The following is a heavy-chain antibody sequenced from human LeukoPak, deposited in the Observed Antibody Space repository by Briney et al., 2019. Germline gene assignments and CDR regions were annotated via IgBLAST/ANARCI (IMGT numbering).Heavy chain of an antibody. CDR3: ARGATIFGVVQKPHYYYYYYMDV. D-gene: IGHD3-3*01. Sequence: SVKVSCKASGGTFSSYAISWVRQAPGQGLEWMGGIIPIFGTANYAQKFQGRVTITTDESTSTAYMELSSLRSEDTAVYYCARGATIFGVVQKPHYYYYYYMDVWGKGTTVTVSS. CDR1: GGTFSSYA. CDR2: IIPIFGTA. J-gene: IGHJ6*03. V-gene: IGHV1-69*05.